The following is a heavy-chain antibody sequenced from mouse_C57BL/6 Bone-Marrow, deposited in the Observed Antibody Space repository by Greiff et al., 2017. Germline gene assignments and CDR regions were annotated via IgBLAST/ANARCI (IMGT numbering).Heavy chain of an antibody. CDR3: ARSWDWFAY. CDR1: GYAFSSSW. Sequence: VQLKQSGPELVKPGASVKISCKASGYAFSSSWMNWVKQRPGKGLEWIGRIYPGDGDTNYNGKFKGKATLTAHKSSSTAYRQLSSLKSEDSAVYFCARSWDWFAYWGQGTLGTVSA. J-gene: IGHJ3*01. CDR2: IYPGDGDT. V-gene: IGHV1-82*01. D-gene: IGHD4-1*01.